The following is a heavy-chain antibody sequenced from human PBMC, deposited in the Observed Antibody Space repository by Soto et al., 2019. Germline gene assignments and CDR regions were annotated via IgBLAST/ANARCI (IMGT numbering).Heavy chain of an antibody. J-gene: IGHJ4*02. D-gene: IGHD4-17*01. V-gene: IGHV1-18*01. CDR1: GYIFITYN. CDR3: ARDNYGAIDY. Sequence: QVHLVQSGAEVKKPGASVKVSCKASGYIFITYNISWVRQAPGQGLEWMGCISAYNGNTNYAQKLKGRVTMTTDTSTTTAYMELRSLKSDDTAVYYCARDNYGAIDYWGQGTLVTVSS. CDR2: ISAYNGNT.